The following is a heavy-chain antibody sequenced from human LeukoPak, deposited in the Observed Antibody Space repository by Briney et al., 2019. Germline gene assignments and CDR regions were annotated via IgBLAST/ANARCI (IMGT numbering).Heavy chain of an antibody. CDR1: GGSMKSGIYY. J-gene: IGHJ6*03. Sequence: TSETLSLTCTVSGGSMKSGIYYCSWIRQHPGKGLEWLGYIFYSGSTYYNPSLKSRISISVDTSKNQFSLRLTSVTAADTAVYYCARWFGDPDPGDNYMDVWGNGTTVTVSS. V-gene: IGHV4-31*03. CDR3: ARWFGDPDPGDNYMDV. D-gene: IGHD3-10*01. CDR2: IFYSGST.